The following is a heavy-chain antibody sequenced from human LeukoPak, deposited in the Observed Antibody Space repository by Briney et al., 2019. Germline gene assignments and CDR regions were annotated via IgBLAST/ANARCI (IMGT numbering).Heavy chain of an antibody. Sequence: ASVKVSCKASGYTFTNYGINWVRQAPGQGLEWMGWISADNGNTNYAQKLQGRLTMTTDPSTSTAYMELRGLRSDDTAVYYCARPLGTITKGLLGVGGQGTTVTVSS. J-gene: IGHJ6*02. CDR3: ARPLGTITKGLLGV. CDR2: ISADNGNT. V-gene: IGHV1-18*01. D-gene: IGHD3-10*01. CDR1: GYTFTNYG.